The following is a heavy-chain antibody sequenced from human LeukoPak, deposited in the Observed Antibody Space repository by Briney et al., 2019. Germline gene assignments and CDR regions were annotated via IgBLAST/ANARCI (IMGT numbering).Heavy chain of an antibody. J-gene: IGHJ4*02. V-gene: IGHV3-30-3*01. D-gene: IGHD6-19*01. CDR2: ISYDGSNK. Sequence: PGRSLRLSCAASGFSFSYYALHWVRQAPGKGLEWVALISYDGSNKFYTDSVKGRFTISRDTSKNTLYLQINSLRVEDTALYYCARDSVIAVADFDYWGQGTLVTVSS. CDR1: GFSFSYYA. CDR3: ARDSVIAVADFDY.